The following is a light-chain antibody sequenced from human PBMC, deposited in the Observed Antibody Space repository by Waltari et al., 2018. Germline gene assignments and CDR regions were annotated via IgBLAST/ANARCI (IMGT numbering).Light chain of an antibody. J-gene: IGKJ4*01. CDR1: QTVTSY. CDR3: QQRSNWPLT. V-gene: IGKV3-11*01. CDR2: AAS. Sequence: EIVLTQSPATLSLSPGERATLSCRASQTVTSYLAWYQQKSGQAPRLLIYAASSRAAGVPARFSGKGSSTNFTLTISGLETEDFAVYYCQQRSNWPLTFGGGTRLEIK.